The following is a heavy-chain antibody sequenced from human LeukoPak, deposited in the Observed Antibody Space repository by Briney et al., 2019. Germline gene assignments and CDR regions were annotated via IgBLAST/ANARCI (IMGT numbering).Heavy chain of an antibody. CDR1: GFTFSNYW. Sequence: GGSLRLSCVASGFTFSNYWLTWVRQAPGKGLEWVANINPDGSEKIYVDSVKGRFTISRDNAKNSLYLQMNSLRAEDTAVYYCAKTQYRTTGYWGQGTLVTVSS. J-gene: IGHJ4*02. CDR2: INPDGSEK. V-gene: IGHV3-7*05. CDR3: AKTQYRTTGY. D-gene: IGHD1-7*01.